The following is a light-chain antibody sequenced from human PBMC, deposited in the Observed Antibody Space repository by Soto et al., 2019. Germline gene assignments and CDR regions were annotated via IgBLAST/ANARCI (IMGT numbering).Light chain of an antibody. J-gene: IGLJ2*01. Sequence: QSVLTQPPSVSGAPGQRVTISCTGSRSNIGAGYDVHWYQQLPGTAPKLLMYANSNRPSGVPDRFSGSKSGTSASLAITGLQAEDEADYYCQSYDTSLSVVFGGGTKVTVL. V-gene: IGLV1-40*01. CDR1: RSNIGAGYD. CDR2: ANS. CDR3: QSYDTSLSVV.